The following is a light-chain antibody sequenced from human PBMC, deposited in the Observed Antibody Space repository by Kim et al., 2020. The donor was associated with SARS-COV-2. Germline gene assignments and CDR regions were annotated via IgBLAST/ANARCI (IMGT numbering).Light chain of an antibody. CDR2: DAS. V-gene: IGKV3-15*01. Sequence: VSPGETATLSCRASPSLNRDLAWYQKKPGQAHRLLIYDASTRAAGIPARFSGSESGTEFTLTISSLQSEDSAIYYCQQYKDWPLTFGGGTKVDIK. CDR3: QQYKDWPLT. J-gene: IGKJ4*01. CDR1: PSLNRD.